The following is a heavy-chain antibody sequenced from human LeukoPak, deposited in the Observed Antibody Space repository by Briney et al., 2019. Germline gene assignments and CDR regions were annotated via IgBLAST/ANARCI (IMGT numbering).Heavy chain of an antibody. CDR3: ARRNYPYYFDY. CDR1: GGSINSRNNY. D-gene: IGHD1-7*01. J-gene: IGHJ4*02. CDR2: ISDTGTT. V-gene: IGHV4-39*01. Sequence: SETLSLTCTVSGGSINSRNNYWGWIRQPPGKGLEWTAIISDTGTTYYSPSLKSRLTISVDTSKNQFSLTLSSVTAADTAVYYCARRNYPYYFDYWGQGTLVTVSS.